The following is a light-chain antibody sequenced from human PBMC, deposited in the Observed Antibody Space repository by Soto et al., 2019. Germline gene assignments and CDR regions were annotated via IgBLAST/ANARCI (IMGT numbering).Light chain of an antibody. J-gene: IGLJ3*02. CDR3: SSYTSTNTLV. CDR2: GVD. Sequence: QSALTQPASVSGSPGHSITISCTGTSSDVGYYNYVSWYQQHPGKAPQLIIYGVDNRPSGVSNRFSGSKSGNTASLTISGLQAEDEADFSCSSYTSTNTLVFGGGTQLTVL. CDR1: SSDVGYYNY. V-gene: IGLV2-14*01.